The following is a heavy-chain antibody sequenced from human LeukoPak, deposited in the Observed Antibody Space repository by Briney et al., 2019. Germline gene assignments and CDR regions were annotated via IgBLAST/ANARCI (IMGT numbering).Heavy chain of an antibody. Sequence: GASVKVSCKASGYTFTSYGISWVRQAPGQGLEWMGWNSAYNGNTNYAQKLQGRVTMTTDTSTSTAYMELRSLKSDDTAVYYCARVERILIPDYWGQGTLVTVSS. CDR3: ARVERILIPDY. V-gene: IGHV1-18*01. CDR2: NSAYNGNT. D-gene: IGHD2-8*01. J-gene: IGHJ4*02. CDR1: GYTFTSYG.